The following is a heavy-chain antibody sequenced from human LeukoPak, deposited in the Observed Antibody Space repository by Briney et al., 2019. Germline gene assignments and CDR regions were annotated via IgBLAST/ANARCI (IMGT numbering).Heavy chain of an antibody. CDR2: ISGSGGTT. V-gene: IGHV3-23*01. CDR1: GFTFSSYA. CDR3: AKDRSGYPYYFDF. J-gene: IGHJ4*02. D-gene: IGHD3-22*01. Sequence: PGGSLRLSCAASGFTFSSYAMSWVRQAPGKGLEWVSAISGSGGTTYYADSVRGRFTISRDNSKNTLYLQMNSLRAEDTAVYYCAKDRSGYPYYFDFWGQGTLVTVSS.